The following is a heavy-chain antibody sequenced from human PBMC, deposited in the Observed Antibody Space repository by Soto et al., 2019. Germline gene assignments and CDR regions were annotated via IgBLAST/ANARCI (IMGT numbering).Heavy chain of an antibody. Sequence: PGGSLRLSCVASGFTFSRYSMNWVRQAPGKGLEWVSSITGSSSYIYYADSVKGRFTISRDNTKNSLYLQMNSLRAEDTAVYYFARDLNVATIGNRWFDPWGQGTLVTVSS. CDR2: ITGSSSYI. CDR3: ARDLNVATIGNRWFDP. CDR1: GFTFSRYS. J-gene: IGHJ5*02. D-gene: IGHD5-12*01. V-gene: IGHV3-21*01.